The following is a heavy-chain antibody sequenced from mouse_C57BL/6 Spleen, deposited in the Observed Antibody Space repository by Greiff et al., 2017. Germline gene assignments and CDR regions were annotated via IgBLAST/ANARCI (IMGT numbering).Heavy chain of an antibody. CDR1: GFTFSSYG. V-gene: IGHV5-6*01. D-gene: IGHD2-4*01. Sequence: EVKLMESGGDLVKPGGSLKLSCAASGFTFSSYGMSWVRQTPDKRLEWVATISSGGSYTYYPDSVKGRFTISRDNAKNTLYLQMSSLKSEDTAMYYCARHYDYDGYYYAMDYWGQGTSVTVSS. CDR2: ISSGGSYT. J-gene: IGHJ4*01. CDR3: ARHYDYDGYYYAMDY.